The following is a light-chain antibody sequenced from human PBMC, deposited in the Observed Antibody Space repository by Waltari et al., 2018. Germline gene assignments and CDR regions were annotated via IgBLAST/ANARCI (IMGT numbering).Light chain of an antibody. CDR3: QQYNNWPRT. CDR2: GAS. Sequence: EVVMTQSSVTLSVSPGERATLSCRASQNVGSNLAWYHQKPGQAPRLLVYGASTRATGIPARFSGSGSGTEFTLTISSLQSEDFAVYYCQQYNNWPRTFGQGTTVEIK. J-gene: IGKJ1*01. CDR1: QNVGSN. V-gene: IGKV3-15*01.